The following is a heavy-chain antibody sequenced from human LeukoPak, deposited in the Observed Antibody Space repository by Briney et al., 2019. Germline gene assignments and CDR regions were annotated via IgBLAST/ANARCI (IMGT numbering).Heavy chain of an antibody. CDR1: GFTFSSYS. CDR3: ARAAYCGGDCYLVDY. J-gene: IGHJ4*02. CDR2: ISGSSSYI. V-gene: IGHV3-21*01. Sequence: GGSLRLSCAASGFTFSSYSMNWVRQAPGKGLEWVSSISGSSSYIYYADSAKGRFTISRDNAKNSLYLQMNSLRAEDTAVYYCARAAYCGGDCYLVDYWGQGTLVTVSS. D-gene: IGHD2-21*02.